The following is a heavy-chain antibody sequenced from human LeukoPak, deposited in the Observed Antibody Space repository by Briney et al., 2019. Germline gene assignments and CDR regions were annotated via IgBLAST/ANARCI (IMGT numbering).Heavy chain of an antibody. D-gene: IGHD3-9*01. J-gene: IGHJ5*02. CDR2: IYYSGST. CDR3: ARDQPEDFDWLPGWFDP. CDR1: GGSISSSSYY. V-gene: IGHV4-39*07. Sequence: SETLSLTCTVSGGSISSSSYYWGWIRQPPGKGLEWIGSIYYSGSTYYNPSLKSRVTISVDTSKNQFSLKLSSVTAADTAVYYCARDQPEDFDWLPGWFDPWGQGTLVTVSS.